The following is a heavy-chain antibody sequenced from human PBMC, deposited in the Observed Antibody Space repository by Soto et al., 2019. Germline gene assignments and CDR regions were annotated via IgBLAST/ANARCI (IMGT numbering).Heavy chain of an antibody. Sequence: ETLSLTCAVSGYSISSGYYWGWIRQPPGKGLEWIGSIYHSGSTYYNPSLKSRVTISVDTSKNQFSLKLSSVTAADTAVYYCARVTGTTRDYYGMDVWGQGTTVTVSS. CDR1: GYSISSGYY. CDR2: IYHSGST. J-gene: IGHJ6*02. CDR3: ARVTGTTRDYYGMDV. V-gene: IGHV4-38-2*01. D-gene: IGHD1-1*01.